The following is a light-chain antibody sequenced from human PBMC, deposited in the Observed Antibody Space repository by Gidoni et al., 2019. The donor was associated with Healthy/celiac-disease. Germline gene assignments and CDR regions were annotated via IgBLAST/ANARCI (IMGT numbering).Light chain of an antibody. CDR1: QGISSY. J-gene: IGKJ4*01. V-gene: IGKV1-8*01. CDR3: QQYYSYLLT. CDR2: AAS. Sequence: AIRMTQSPSSFSASTGDRVTITCRASQGISSYLAWYQQKPGQAPKLLIYAASNLQSGVPSRFSGSGSGTDFTLTISCLQSEDFATYYCQQYYSYLLTFGGGTKVEIK.